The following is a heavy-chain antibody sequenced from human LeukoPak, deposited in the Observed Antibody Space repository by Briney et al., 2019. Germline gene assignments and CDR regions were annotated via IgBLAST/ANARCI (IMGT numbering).Heavy chain of an antibody. CDR3: ARQTGSGLFTLP. J-gene: IGHJ4*02. Sequence: SETLSLTCTVSGGSISSYYWGWIRQPPGKGLEWIGSIYYTGNTYYNASLKSRVTISIDTSKNQISLRLTSVTATDTAMYYCARQTGSGLFTLPGGQGTLVTVSS. D-gene: IGHD3/OR15-3a*01. V-gene: IGHV4-39*01. CDR2: IYYTGNT. CDR1: GGSISSYY.